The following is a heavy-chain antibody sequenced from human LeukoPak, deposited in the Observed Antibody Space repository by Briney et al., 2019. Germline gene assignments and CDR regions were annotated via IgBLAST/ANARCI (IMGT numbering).Heavy chain of an antibody. D-gene: IGHD2-2*01. CDR3: VVVPAATGGY. V-gene: IGHV3-23*01. Sequence: GGSLRLSCAASGFTFSSYAMSWVRQAPGKGLEWVSAISGSGGSTYYADSVKGRFTISRDNSKNTLYLEMNSLRAEDTAVYYSVVVPAATGGYWGQGTLVTVSS. J-gene: IGHJ4*02. CDR2: ISGSGGST. CDR1: GFTFSSYA.